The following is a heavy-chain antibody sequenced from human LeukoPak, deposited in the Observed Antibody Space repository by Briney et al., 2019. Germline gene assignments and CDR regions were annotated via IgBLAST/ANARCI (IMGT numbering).Heavy chain of an antibody. Sequence: GGSLRLSCAASGFTFSSYWMSWDRQAPGKGREWVANIKQDGSEKYYVDSVTGRFTISRDNAKNSLYLQMNSLRAEDTAVYYCARDSSGWYAPVGGTFDIWGQERMVTASS. J-gene: IGHJ3*02. CDR3: ARDSSGWYAPVGGTFDI. CDR2: IKQDGSEK. CDR1: GFTFSSYW. V-gene: IGHV3-7*01. D-gene: IGHD6-19*01.